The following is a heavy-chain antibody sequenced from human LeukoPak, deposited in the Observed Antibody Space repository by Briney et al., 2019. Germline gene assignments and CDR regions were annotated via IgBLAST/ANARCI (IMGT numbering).Heavy chain of an antibody. V-gene: IGHV4-39*07. J-gene: IGHJ6*03. Sequence: PSETLSLTCTVSGGSISSSSYYWGWIRQSPGTGLEWIGEINHSGSTNYNPSLKSRVTISVDTSKNQFSLKLSSVTAADTAVYYCARGGGNYDSSGYYYYYYYMDVWGKGTTVTVSS. CDR1: GGSISSSSYY. CDR3: ARGGGNYDSSGYYYYYYYMDV. CDR2: INHSGST. D-gene: IGHD3-22*01.